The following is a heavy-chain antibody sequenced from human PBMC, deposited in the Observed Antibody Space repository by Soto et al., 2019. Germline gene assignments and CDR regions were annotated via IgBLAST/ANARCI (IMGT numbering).Heavy chain of an antibody. J-gene: IGHJ6*03. Sequence: SETLSLTCAVYGGSFSGYYWSWIRQPPGKGLEWIGEINHSGSTNYNPSLKSRVTISVDTSKNQFSLKLSSVTAADTAVYYCARGLILWFGELSRRGGYYYYMDVWGKGTTVTAP. CDR1: GGSFSGYY. CDR2: INHSGST. D-gene: IGHD3-10*01. CDR3: ARGLILWFGELSRRGGYYYYMDV. V-gene: IGHV4-34*01.